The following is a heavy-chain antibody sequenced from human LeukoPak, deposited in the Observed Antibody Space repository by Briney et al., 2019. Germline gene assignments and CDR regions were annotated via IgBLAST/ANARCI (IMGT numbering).Heavy chain of an antibody. CDR2: MYYSGGT. CDR1: GGSINSYY. Sequence: SQTLSLTCAVSGGSINSYYWSWIRQPPGKGLEWIGHMYYSGGTNYNPSLKSRVTISVDTSKNQFSLKLSSVTAADTAVYYCTRRCKDAYTLYCFDYWGQGTLVTVSS. J-gene: IGHJ4*02. CDR3: TRRCKDAYTLYCFDY. V-gene: IGHV4-59*01. D-gene: IGHD5-24*01.